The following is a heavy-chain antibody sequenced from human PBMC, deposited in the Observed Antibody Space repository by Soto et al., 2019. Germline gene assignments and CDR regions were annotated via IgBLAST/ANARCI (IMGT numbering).Heavy chain of an antibody. CDR3: ARRMWNSYYYMDV. CDR2: IYPGDSDT. CDR1: GYSFTSYW. V-gene: IGHV5-51*01. Sequence: GESLKISCKGSGYSFTSYWIGWVRQMPGKGLEWMGIIYPGDSDTRYSPSFQGQVTISADKSISTAYLQWSSLKASDTAMYYWARRMWNSYYYMDVWGKGTTVTVSS. D-gene: IGHD1-7*01. J-gene: IGHJ6*03.